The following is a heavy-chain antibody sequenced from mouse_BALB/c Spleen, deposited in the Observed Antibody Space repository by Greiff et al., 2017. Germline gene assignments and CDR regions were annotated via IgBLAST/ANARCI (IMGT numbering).Heavy chain of an antibody. CDR2: MNPSRGYT. CDR1: GSTFTCYT. Sequence: QVQLQQSGAASARPGASVKMSCKASGSTFTCYTMHWVKRRPGQGLEWIGYMNPSRGYTNYNQKFKDKVTLTADTSSITAYLQLSSLTSEDSAVYYCAREGTYYADAMDGWGQGCSVSGS. J-gene: IGHJ4*01. V-gene: IGHV1-4*01. D-gene: IGHD2-10*01. CDR3: AREGTYYADAMDG.